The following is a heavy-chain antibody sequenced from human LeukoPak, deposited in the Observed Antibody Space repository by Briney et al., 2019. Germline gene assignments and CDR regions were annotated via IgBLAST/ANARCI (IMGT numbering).Heavy chain of an antibody. CDR2: ISSSGYST. CDR1: GFTFSSYA. Sequence: GGSLRLSCAASGFTFSSYAMTWVRQAPGKGLEWVSTISSSGYSTYYADSVKGRSTISRDNSKNTLYLQLNSLRAEDTTVYYCAKTTYASNSSGWYNHFDYWGQGTLVTVSS. CDR3: AKTTYASNSSGWYNHFDY. J-gene: IGHJ4*02. D-gene: IGHD6-19*01. V-gene: IGHV3-23*01.